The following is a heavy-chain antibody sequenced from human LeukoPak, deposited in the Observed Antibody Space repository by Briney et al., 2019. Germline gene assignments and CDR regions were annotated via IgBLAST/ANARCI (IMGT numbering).Heavy chain of an antibody. J-gene: IGHJ4*02. V-gene: IGHV3-23*01. CDR1: GFIFNNYA. CDR2: ISGSGGST. CDR3: AKDYRASSGSYYFDY. Sequence: GGSLRLSCAASGFIFNNYAMSWVRQAPGKGLEWVSTISGSGGSTYYADSVKGRFTISRDNPKNTLYLQINSLRGEDTAVYYCAKDYRASSGSYYFDYWGQGTLVTVSS. D-gene: IGHD1-26*01.